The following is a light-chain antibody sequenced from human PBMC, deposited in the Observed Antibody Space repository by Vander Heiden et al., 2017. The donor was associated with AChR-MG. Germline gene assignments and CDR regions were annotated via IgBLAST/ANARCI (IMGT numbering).Light chain of an antibody. V-gene: IGKV1-16*02. Sequence: DIQMTQSPSSLSASVGDRVTISCRASQDISHYLAWFQQKPGKAPKSLIYAASNLQSGVPSKFSGSGSGTEFTLTISSLQPEDFATYYCQHYINYPFTFGHGTKVHIK. J-gene: IGKJ3*01. CDR1: QDISHY. CDR3: QHYINYPFT. CDR2: AAS.